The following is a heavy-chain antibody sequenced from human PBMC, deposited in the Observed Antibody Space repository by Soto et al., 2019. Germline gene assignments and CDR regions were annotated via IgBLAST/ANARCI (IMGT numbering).Heavy chain of an antibody. V-gene: IGHV4-34*01. CDR1: GGSFSGYY. CDR2: INHSGST. CDR3: ARVRRYYDSSGYYRPGGYFDY. J-gene: IGHJ4*02. D-gene: IGHD3-22*01. Sequence: SETLSLTCAVYGGSFSGYYWSWIRQPPGKXLEWIGEINHSGSTNYDPSLKSRVTISVDTSKNQFSLKLSSVTAADTAVYYCARVRRYYDSSGYYRPGGYFDYWGQGSLVTVSS.